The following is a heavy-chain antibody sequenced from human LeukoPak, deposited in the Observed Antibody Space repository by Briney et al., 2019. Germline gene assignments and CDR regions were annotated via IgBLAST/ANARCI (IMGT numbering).Heavy chain of an antibody. D-gene: IGHD2-21*02. CDR2: ISAYNGNT. V-gene: IGHV1-18*01. CDR3: ARAPYCGGDCYSKRTYYYYMDV. J-gene: IGHJ6*03. CDR1: GYTFTSYG. Sequence: GASVKVSCKASGYTFTSYGISWVRQAPGQGLEWMGWISAYNGNTNYAQKFQGRVTMTRDMSTSTVYMELSSLRSEDTAVYYCARAPYCGGDCYSKRTYYYYMDVWGKGTTVTVSS.